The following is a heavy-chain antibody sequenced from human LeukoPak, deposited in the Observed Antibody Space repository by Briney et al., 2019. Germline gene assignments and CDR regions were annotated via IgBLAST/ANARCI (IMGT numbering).Heavy chain of an antibody. CDR1: GFTFSDYY. V-gene: IGHV3-11*01. Sequence: GGSLRLSCAASGFTFSDYYMSWLRQAPGKGLEWVSYISSSGSTIYYADSVKGRFTISRDNSKNTLYLQMNSLRAEDTAVYYCARTVWFAYDYWGQGTLVTVSS. J-gene: IGHJ4*02. CDR3: ARTVWFAYDY. CDR2: ISSSGSTI. D-gene: IGHD3-10*01.